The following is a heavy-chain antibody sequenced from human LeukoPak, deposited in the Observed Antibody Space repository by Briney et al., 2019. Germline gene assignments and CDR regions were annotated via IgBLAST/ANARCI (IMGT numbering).Heavy chain of an antibody. CDR3: ARGSYDSSGYYYYPQ. D-gene: IGHD3-22*01. CDR2: IYTSGST. Sequence: SETLSLTCTVSGGSISSYYWSWIRQPAGKGLEWIGRIYTSGSTNYNPSLKSRVTMSVDTSKNQFSLKLSSVTAADTAVYYCARGSYDSSGYYYYPQWGQGTLVTVSS. CDR1: GGSISSYY. V-gene: IGHV4-4*07. J-gene: IGHJ4*02.